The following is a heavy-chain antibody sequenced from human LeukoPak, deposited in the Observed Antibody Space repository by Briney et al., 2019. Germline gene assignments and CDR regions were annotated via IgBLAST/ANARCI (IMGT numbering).Heavy chain of an antibody. D-gene: IGHD3-10*01. CDR1: GFSLSSFT. Sequence: GGSLRLSCAASGFSLSSFTMSWVRHAPGKGLEWVALISNDGENKYYADSVMGRFTISRDNSKNTLYLQMDSLRAEDTAVYYCASLIGKDFSLFDYWGQGTLVTVSS. CDR2: ISNDGENK. J-gene: IGHJ4*02. CDR3: ASLIGKDFSLFDY. V-gene: IGHV3-30*04.